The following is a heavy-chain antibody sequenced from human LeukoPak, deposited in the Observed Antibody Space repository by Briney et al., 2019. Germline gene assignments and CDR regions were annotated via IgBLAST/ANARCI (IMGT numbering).Heavy chain of an antibody. D-gene: IGHD3-10*01. Sequence: GGSLRLSCAASGFTFSSYGMHWVRQAPGKGLEXXXXIWYDGSNKYYADSVKGRFTISRDNSKNTLYLQMSSLRAEDTAVYYCARDAIVRVHYYGMDVWGKGTTVTVSS. J-gene: IGHJ6*04. CDR3: ARDAIVRVHYYGMDV. CDR1: GFTFSSYG. V-gene: IGHV3-33*01. CDR2: IWYDGSNK.